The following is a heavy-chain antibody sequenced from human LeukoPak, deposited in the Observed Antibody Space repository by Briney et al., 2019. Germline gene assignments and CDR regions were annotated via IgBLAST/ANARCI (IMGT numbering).Heavy chain of an antibody. V-gene: IGHV3-74*01. CDR3: ARGETSSYDY. CDR2: INPDGSTT. J-gene: IGHJ4*02. D-gene: IGHD2-2*01. CDR1: GFTFTTFW. Sequence: PGGSLRLSCAASGFTFTTFWMNWVRQVPGKGLVWVSLINPDGSTTTYADSVKGRFTISRDNAKNTVYLQMNSLRGEDTAVYHCARGETSSYDYWGQGTLVTVSS.